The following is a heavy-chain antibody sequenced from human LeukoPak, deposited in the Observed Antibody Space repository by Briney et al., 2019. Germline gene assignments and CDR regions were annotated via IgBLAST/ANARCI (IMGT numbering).Heavy chain of an antibody. CDR2: IWYDGSNK. J-gene: IGHJ3*02. CDR1: GFTFSSYG. Sequence: GRSLRLSCAASGFTFSSYGMRWVRQAPGKGLEWVAVIWYDGSNKYYADSVKGRFAISRDNSKNTLYLQMNSLRAEDTAVYYCVQEGPRGLAFDIWGQGTKVTVSS. V-gene: IGHV3-33*06. CDR3: VQEGPRGLAFDI.